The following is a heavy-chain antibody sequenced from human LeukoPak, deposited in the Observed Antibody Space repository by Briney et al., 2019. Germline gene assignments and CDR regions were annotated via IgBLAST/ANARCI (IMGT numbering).Heavy chain of an antibody. J-gene: IGHJ4*02. CDR2: VYQSGTT. CDR1: GFSISSGHY. CDR3: ARIFIRNGYSSYFDC. Sequence: SETLSLTCTVSGFSISSGHYWGWVRQPPGAGLEWIGSVYQSGTTYYNPSLKSRVTTSVDMSKNQFSLRLRPVTAADTAVYYCARIFIRNGYSSYFDCWGQGTLITVSS. D-gene: IGHD5-18*01. V-gene: IGHV4-38-2*02.